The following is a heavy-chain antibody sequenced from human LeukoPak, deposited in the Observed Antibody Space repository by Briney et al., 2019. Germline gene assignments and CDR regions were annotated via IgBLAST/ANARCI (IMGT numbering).Heavy chain of an antibody. CDR3: ARDLSTEYCSGGSCPGDY. V-gene: IGHV1-69*13. D-gene: IGHD2-15*01. CDR1: GGTFSNYA. CDR2: IIPIFGTA. J-gene: IGHJ4*02. Sequence: GAPVKVSCKASGGTFSNYAISWVRQAPGQGLEWMGGIIPIFGTANYVQKFQGRVTITADESTSTAYMELSSLKSEDTAVYYCARDLSTEYCSGGSCPGDYWGQGTLVTVSS.